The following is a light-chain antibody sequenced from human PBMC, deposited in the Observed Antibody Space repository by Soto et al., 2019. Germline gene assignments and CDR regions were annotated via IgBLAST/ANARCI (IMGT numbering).Light chain of an antibody. Sequence: DIQMTPSPSTLSASVGDRVTITCRASQSISSWLAWYQQKPGKAPKLLIYKASTLKSGVPSRFSGSGSGTDFTLTISSLQPEDFATYYCQQSYNTPPTFGQGTKVDIK. J-gene: IGKJ1*01. CDR2: KAS. V-gene: IGKV1-5*03. CDR1: QSISSW. CDR3: QQSYNTPPT.